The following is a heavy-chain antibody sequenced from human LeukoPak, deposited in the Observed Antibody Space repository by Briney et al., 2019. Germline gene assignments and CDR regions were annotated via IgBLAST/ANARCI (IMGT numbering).Heavy chain of an antibody. CDR1: GFTSSSYG. CDR2: ISYDGSNK. J-gene: IGHJ6*02. V-gene: IGHV3-30*18. Sequence: GGSLRLSCAASGFTSSSYGMHWVRQAPGKGLEWVAVISYDGSNKYYADSVKGRFTISRDNSKNTLYLQMNSLRAEDTAVYYCAKAPQQLWYRDYYYGMDVWGQGTTVTVSS. D-gene: IGHD5-18*01. CDR3: AKAPQQLWYRDYYYGMDV.